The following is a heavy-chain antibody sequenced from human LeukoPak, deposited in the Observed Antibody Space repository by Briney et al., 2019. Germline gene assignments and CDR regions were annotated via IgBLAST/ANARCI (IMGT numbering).Heavy chain of an antibody. CDR1: GGSFSGYY. CDR3: ARGQWLPVFDF. Sequence: SETLSLTCAVYGGSFSGYYWSWIRQPPGKRLEWIGEINHSGSTNYNPSLKSRVTISVDTSKNQFSLKLSSVTAADTAVYYCARGQWLPVFDFWGQGTLVTVSS. J-gene: IGHJ4*02. V-gene: IGHV4-34*01. CDR2: INHSGST. D-gene: IGHD3-22*01.